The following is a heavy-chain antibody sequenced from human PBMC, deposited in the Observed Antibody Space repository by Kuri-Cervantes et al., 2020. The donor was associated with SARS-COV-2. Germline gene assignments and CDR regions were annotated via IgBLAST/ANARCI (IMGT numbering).Heavy chain of an antibody. CDR2: IKQDGSEK. J-gene: IGHJ4*02. V-gene: IGHV3-7*01. D-gene: IGHD4-23*01. CDR1: GFTVSSNY. Sequence: GESLKISCAASGFTVSSNYMSWVRQAPGKGLEWVANIKQDGSEKYYVDSVKGRFTISRDNVKNSLYLQMNSLRAEDTAVYYCATPAPEYGGNSGGWVFWGQGTLVTVSS. CDR3: ATPAPEYGGNSGGWVF.